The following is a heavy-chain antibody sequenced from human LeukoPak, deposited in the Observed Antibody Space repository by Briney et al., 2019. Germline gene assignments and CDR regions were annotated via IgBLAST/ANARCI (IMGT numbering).Heavy chain of an antibody. J-gene: IGHJ5*02. CDR1: GYSFTSYW. CDR3: ARGADPYYYDSNGYQNWFDP. CDR2: IYPGDSDT. V-gene: IGHV5-51*01. Sequence: GESLKISCKGSGYSFTSYWIGWVRQMPGKGLEWMGIIYPGDSDTRYSPSFQGQVTISADKSIRTAYLQWRSLKASDTAMYYCARGADPYYYDSNGYQNWFDPWGQGTLVTVSS. D-gene: IGHD3-22*01.